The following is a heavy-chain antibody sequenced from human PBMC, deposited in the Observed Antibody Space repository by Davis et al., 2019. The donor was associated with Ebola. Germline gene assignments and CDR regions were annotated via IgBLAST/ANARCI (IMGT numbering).Heavy chain of an antibody. D-gene: IGHD6-13*01. CDR2: ISSSSSTI. CDR1: GFTFSSYS. CDR3: ARDRRQLVDY. Sequence: GESLKISCAASGFTFSSYSMNWVRQAPGKELEWVSYISSSSSTIYYADSVKGRFTISRDNAKNSLYLQMNSLRDEDTAVYYCARDRRQLVDYWGQGTLVTVSS. J-gene: IGHJ4*02. V-gene: IGHV3-48*02.